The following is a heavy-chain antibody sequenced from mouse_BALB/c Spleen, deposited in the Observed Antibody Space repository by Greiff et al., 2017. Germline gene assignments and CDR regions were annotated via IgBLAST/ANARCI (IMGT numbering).Heavy chain of an antibody. J-gene: IGHJ1*01. CDR3: TRDLDHYGSSPYWYFDV. Sequence: EVKLMESGGGLVKPGGSLKLSCAASGFTFSSYTMSWVRQTPEKRLEWVATISSGGSYTYYPDSVKGRFTISRDNAKNTLYLQMSSLKSEDTAMYYCTRDLDHYGSSPYWYFDVWGAGTTVTVSS. D-gene: IGHD1-1*01. V-gene: IGHV5-6-4*01. CDR1: GFTFSSYT. CDR2: ISSGGSYT.